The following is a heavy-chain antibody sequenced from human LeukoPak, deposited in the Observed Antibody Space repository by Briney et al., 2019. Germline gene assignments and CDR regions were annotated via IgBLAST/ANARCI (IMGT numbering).Heavy chain of an antibody. CDR1: GFTFSGYS. CDR2: INSDSSSI. D-gene: IGHD2-2*01. CDR3: ARSGVVPAAASDY. V-gene: IGHV3-48*04. J-gene: IGHJ4*02. Sequence: GGSLRLSCVASGFTFSGYSLNWVRQAPGKGLEWVSYINSDSSSIYYADSVQGRFTVSRDNAKNSLYLQMNTLRAEDTAVYYCARSGVVPAAASDYWGQGTLVTVSS.